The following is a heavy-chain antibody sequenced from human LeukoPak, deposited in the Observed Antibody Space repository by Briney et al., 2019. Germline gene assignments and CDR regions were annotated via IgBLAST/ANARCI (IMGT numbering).Heavy chain of an antibody. CDR1: GYSISSGYY. D-gene: IGHD6-19*01. V-gene: IGHV4-38-2*01. CDR3: ARVGGWLVRRQGVVFDY. CDR2: IYHSGST. J-gene: IGHJ4*02. Sequence: SETLSLTCAVSGYSISSGYYWGWIRQPPGKGLEGIGSIYHSGSTYYNPSLKSRVTISVDTSKNQFSLKLSSVTAADTAVYYCARVGGWLVRRQGVVFDYWGQGTLVTVSS.